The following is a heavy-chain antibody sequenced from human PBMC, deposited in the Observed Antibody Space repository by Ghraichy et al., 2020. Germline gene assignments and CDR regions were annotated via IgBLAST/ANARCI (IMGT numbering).Heavy chain of an antibody. J-gene: IGHJ4*02. CDR3: ARGPLAGTRIFDY. D-gene: IGHD1-1*01. Sequence: SETLSLTCTVSGGSISSYYWSWIRQPPGKGLEWIGYIYYSGSTNYNPSLKSRVTISVDTSKNQFSLKLSSVTAADTAVYYCARGPLAGTRIFDYWGQGTLVTVSS. CDR2: IYYSGST. CDR1: GGSISSYY. V-gene: IGHV4-59*08.